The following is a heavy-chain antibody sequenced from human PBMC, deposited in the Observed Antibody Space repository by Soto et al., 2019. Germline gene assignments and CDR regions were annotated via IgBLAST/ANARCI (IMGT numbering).Heavy chain of an antibody. CDR3: AREVPEVTAFDY. CDR2: INAGVDGT. J-gene: IGHJ4*02. D-gene: IGHD2-21*02. Sequence: QVQLVQSGPEMMQPGASVKVSCKASGYASLSYAMHWVRQVHGQVYEWLGWINAGVDGTMYSERFQGRVRITRDTSANTVYMELNALTSEDTAVSYCAREVPEVTAFDYWGQGTLVIVSS. V-gene: IGHV1-3*01. CDR1: GYASLSYA.